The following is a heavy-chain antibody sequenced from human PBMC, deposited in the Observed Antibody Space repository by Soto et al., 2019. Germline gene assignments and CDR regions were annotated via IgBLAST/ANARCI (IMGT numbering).Heavy chain of an antibody. CDR2: IGTAGDT. CDR1: GFTFSSYD. J-gene: IGHJ6*03. Sequence: GGSLRLSCAASGFTFSSYDMHWVRQATGKGLEWVSAIGTAGDTYYPGSVKGRFTISRENAKNSLYLQMNSLRAGDTAVYYCARSPGRYCSGGSCYSNYMDVWGKGTTVTVSS. D-gene: IGHD2-15*01. CDR3: ARSPGRYCSGGSCYSNYMDV. V-gene: IGHV3-13*01.